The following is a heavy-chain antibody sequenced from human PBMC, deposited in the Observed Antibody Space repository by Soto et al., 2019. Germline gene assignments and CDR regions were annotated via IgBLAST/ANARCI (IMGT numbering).Heavy chain of an antibody. V-gene: IGHV3-33*01. Sequence: PGGSLRLSCAASGFTFSSYGMHWVRQAPGKGLEWVAVIWYDGSNKYYADSVKGRFTISRDNSKNTLYLQMNSLRAEDTAVYYCARDTLNDSSGYLYWGQGTLVTVSS. CDR1: GFTFSSYG. CDR3: ARDTLNDSSGYLY. J-gene: IGHJ4*02. D-gene: IGHD3-22*01. CDR2: IWYDGSNK.